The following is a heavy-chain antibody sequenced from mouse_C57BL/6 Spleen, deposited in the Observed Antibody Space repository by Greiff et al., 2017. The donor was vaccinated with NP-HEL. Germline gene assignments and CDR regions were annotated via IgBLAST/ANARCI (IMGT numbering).Heavy chain of an antibody. CDR3: VRQDGYSWCAY. CDR2: IRSKSNNYAT. Sequence: EVQLVESGGGLVQPKGSLKLSCAASGFSFNTYAMNWVRQAPGKGLEWVARIRSKSNNYATYYADSVKDRFTISRDDSESMLYLQMNNLKTEDTAMYYCVRQDGYSWCAYWGQGTLVTVSA. D-gene: IGHD2-3*01. J-gene: IGHJ3*01. V-gene: IGHV10-1*01. CDR1: GFSFNTYA.